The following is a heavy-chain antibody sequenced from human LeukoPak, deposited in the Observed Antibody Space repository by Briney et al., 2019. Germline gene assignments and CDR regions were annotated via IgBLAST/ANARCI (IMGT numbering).Heavy chain of an antibody. Sequence: ASVKVSCKASGGTFSSYAISWVRQAPGQGLEWMGWISAYNGNTDYAQKLQGRVTMTTDTSTSTAYMELRSLRSDDTAVYYCARVFGSSWARSWDYWGQGTLVTVSS. CDR3: ARVFGSSWARSWDY. CDR1: GGTFSSYA. D-gene: IGHD6-13*01. V-gene: IGHV1-18*01. CDR2: ISAYNGNT. J-gene: IGHJ4*02.